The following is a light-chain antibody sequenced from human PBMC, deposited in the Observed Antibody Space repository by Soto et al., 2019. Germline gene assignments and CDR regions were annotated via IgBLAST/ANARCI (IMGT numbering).Light chain of an antibody. J-gene: IGLJ1*01. V-gene: IGLV2-8*01. CDR2: EVT. CDR1: SSDVGGYDY. CDR3: SSYAGSNNFV. Sequence: ALTQPPSASGSPGQSVTISFTGTSSDVGGYDYVSWYQQHPGKAPKLMIYEVTKRPSGVPDRFSGSKSGNTASLTVSGLQAEDEADYYCSSYAGSNNFVFGTGTKVTVL.